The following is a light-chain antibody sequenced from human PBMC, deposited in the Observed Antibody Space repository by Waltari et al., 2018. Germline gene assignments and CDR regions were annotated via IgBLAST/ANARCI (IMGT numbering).Light chain of an antibody. Sequence: QSALTQPPSASGSPGQSVTLACTGTSGAAGGYNYVSWYQQHPGKAPKLMIYEVSTRPSGVPDRFSGSKSGNTASLTVSGLQAEDEADYYCSSYAGSNNLVFGGGTKLTVL. CDR2: EVS. V-gene: IGLV2-8*01. CDR1: SGAAGGYNY. J-gene: IGLJ2*01. CDR3: SSYAGSNNLV.